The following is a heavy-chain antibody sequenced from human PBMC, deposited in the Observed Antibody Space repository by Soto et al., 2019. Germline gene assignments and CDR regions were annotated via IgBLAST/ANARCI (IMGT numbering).Heavy chain of an antibody. D-gene: IGHD2-21*01. J-gene: IGHJ6*01. Sequence: QVQLVESGGGVVQPGRSLRLSCAASGFTFSNYGMRWVRQAPGKGLEWVAVASYDGSNQYYADSVKGRFTISRDNSKNTLYLQMNNLRAEDTAVYYCASGKKKLFALRYYYGLDVWGQGTTVTVSP. CDR3: ASGKKKLFALRYYYGLDV. CDR2: ASYDGSNQ. CDR1: GFTFSNYG. V-gene: IGHV3-30*03.